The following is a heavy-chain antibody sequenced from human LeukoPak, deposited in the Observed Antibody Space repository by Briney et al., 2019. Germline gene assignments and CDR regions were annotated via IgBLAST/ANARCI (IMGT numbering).Heavy chain of an antibody. D-gene: IGHD4-23*01. J-gene: IGHJ4*02. CDR2: INHSGST. CDR3: ARAGPDYGGNPGLDY. V-gene: IGHV4-34*01. CDR1: GGSFSGYY. Sequence: SETLSLTCAVYGGSFSGYYWSWIRQPPGKGLEWIGEINHSGSTNYNPSLKSRVTISVDTSKNQFSLKLSSVTAADTAVYYCARAGPDYGGNPGLDYWGQGTLATVSS.